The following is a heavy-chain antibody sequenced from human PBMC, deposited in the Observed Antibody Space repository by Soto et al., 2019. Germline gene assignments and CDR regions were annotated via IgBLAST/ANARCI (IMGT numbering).Heavy chain of an antibody. V-gene: IGHV3-11*06. Sequence: GGSLRLSCAASGFTFSDFYMSWIRQAPGKGLEWVSYISSSGSHTPYADSVKGRFTISRDNAKNSVYLQMNGLRAEDTAVYYCARVGSTSAAGVLDYWGQGTLVTVSS. J-gene: IGHJ4*02. CDR2: ISSSGSHT. CDR3: ARVGSTSAAGVLDY. D-gene: IGHD6-13*01. CDR1: GFTFSDFY.